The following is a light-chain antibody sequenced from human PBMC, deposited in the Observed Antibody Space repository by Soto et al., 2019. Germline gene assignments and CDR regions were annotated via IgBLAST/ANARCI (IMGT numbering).Light chain of an antibody. CDR1: SSDVGGYSS. Sequence: QSALTQPPSASGSPGQSVTISCTGTSSDVGGYSSVSWYQLHPGKAPKLMVYEVSKRPSGVPDRFSGSKSGNTASLTVSGLQAEDEADYYCSSYAGSNNYVFGTGTNSPS. V-gene: IGLV2-8*01. CDR3: SSYAGSNNYV. J-gene: IGLJ1*01. CDR2: EVS.